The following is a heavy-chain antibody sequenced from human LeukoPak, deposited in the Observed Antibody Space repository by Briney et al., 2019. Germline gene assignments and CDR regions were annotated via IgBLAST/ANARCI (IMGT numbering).Heavy chain of an antibody. Sequence: ASVKVSCKASGGTFSSYAISWVRQAPGQGLEWMGGIIPIFGTANYAQKFQGRVTITTDESTSTAYMELSSLRSEDTAVYYCARLVPAARRNWFDPWGQGTLVTVSS. CDR2: IIPIFGTA. CDR1: GGTFSSYA. CDR3: ARLVPAARRNWFDP. J-gene: IGHJ5*02. V-gene: IGHV1-69*05. D-gene: IGHD2-2*01.